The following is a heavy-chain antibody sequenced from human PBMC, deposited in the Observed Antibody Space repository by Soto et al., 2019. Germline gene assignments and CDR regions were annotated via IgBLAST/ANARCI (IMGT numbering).Heavy chain of an antibody. CDR3: ASCSSSYYYYGMDV. V-gene: IGHV4-39*01. D-gene: IGHD6-6*01. Sequence: SETLSLTCTVSGGSISSSSYYWGWIRQPPGKGLEWIGSIYYSGSTYYNPSLKSRVTISVDTSKNQFSLKLSSVTAAVTAVYYCASCSSSYYYYGMDVWGQGTTVTVSS. CDR1: GGSISSSSYY. J-gene: IGHJ6*02. CDR2: IYYSGST.